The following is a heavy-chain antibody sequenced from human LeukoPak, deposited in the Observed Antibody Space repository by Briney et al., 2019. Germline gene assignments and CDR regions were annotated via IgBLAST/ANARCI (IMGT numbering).Heavy chain of an antibody. J-gene: IGHJ4*02. CDR1: GFTFSSYG. D-gene: IGHD2-2*01. CDR2: ISYDGSNK. V-gene: IGHV3-30*18. Sequence: GRSLRLSCAASGFTFSSYGMHWVRQAPGKGLEWVAVISYDGSNKYYADSVKGRFTISRDNSKNTLYLQMNSLRAEDTAVYYCAKDRGGCSSTSCYYFDCWGQGTLVTVSS. CDR3: AKDRGGCSSTSCYYFDC.